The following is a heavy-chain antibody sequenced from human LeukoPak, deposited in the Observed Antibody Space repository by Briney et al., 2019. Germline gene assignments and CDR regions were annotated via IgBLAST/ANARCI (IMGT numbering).Heavy chain of an antibody. D-gene: IGHD2-2*01. Sequence: PGGSLRLSCAASGFTFDDYGMSWVRQVPGKGLEWVSGIVGGAGGTYYADSVKGRFTISRDNSKNTLYLQMNSLRAEDTAVYYCAHGSMYQLDYWGQGTLVTVSS. CDR2: IVGGAGGT. J-gene: IGHJ4*02. CDR1: GFTFDDYG. CDR3: AHGSMYQLDY. V-gene: IGHV3-23*01.